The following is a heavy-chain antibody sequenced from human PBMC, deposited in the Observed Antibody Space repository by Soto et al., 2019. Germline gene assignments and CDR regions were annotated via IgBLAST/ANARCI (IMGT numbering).Heavy chain of an antibody. CDR2: ISSDSTYI. Sequence: EVQLVESGGGLVKPGESLRLSCAASGFTFRTYSMNWVRQVPGKGLEWVSAISSDSTYIFYADSVKGRFTISRDNAKNSLYLQINCLRAEDTAVYYCARDLGVTATGPSLDYWGQGTQVTVSS. J-gene: IGHJ4*02. CDR3: ARDLGVTATGPSLDY. CDR1: GFTFRTYS. V-gene: IGHV3-21*01. D-gene: IGHD6-25*01.